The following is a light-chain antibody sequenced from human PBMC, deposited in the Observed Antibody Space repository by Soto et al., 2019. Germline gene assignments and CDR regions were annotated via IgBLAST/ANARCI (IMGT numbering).Light chain of an antibody. CDR3: QQRSNLWT. J-gene: IGKJ1*01. CDR1: QSVSSY. CDR2: DAS. Sequence: EIVLTQSPATLSLSPGERATLSCRASQSVSSYLAWYQQKPGQAPRLLIYDASNRATGIPARFSGSGSGTDFTLTISSLEPEDFAVSYCQQRSNLWTCGQGTKVDIK. V-gene: IGKV3-11*01.